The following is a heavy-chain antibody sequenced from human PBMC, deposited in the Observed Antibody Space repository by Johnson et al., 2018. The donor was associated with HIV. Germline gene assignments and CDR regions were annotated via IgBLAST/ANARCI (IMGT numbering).Heavy chain of an antibody. D-gene: IGHD3-16*01. CDR2: IWYDGSNK. V-gene: IGHV3-33*06. J-gene: IGHJ3*02. Sequence: QVQLVESGGGVVQPGRSLRLSCAASGFTFSSYAVHWVRQAPGKGLEWVAVIWYDGSNKYYADSVKGRFTISRDNSKNTLYLQMNSLRAEDTAVYYCAKARRGSPGDAFDIWGQGTMVTVSS. CDR3: AKARRGSPGDAFDI. CDR1: GFTFSSYA.